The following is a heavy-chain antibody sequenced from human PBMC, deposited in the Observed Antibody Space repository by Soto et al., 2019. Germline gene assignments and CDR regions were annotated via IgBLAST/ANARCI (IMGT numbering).Heavy chain of an antibody. Sequence: SETLSLTCAVSGYSISGGYYGGWIRQPPGKGLEWIGSIYHSGSTYYNPYLKSRVTMSVDTSKNQFSLKLSSVTAADTAVYYCARNYYGSGVDYWGQGTLVTVSS. CDR3: ARNYYGSGVDY. J-gene: IGHJ4*02. D-gene: IGHD3-10*01. V-gene: IGHV4-38-2*01. CDR1: GYSISGGYY. CDR2: IYHSGST.